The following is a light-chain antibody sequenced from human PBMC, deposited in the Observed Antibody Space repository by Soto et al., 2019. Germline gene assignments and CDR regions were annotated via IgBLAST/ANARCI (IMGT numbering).Light chain of an antibody. CDR2: WAS. CDR3: QQYYSTPRT. V-gene: IGKV4-1*01. Sequence: DILMNPSPEYLSGSLGERATINCKSSQIVLYSSNNKNYLAWYQQKPGQPPKLLIYWASTRESGVPDRFSGSGSGTDFTLTISSLQAEDVAVYYCQQYYSTPRTFCQGAKVDIK. J-gene: IGKJ1*01. CDR1: QIVLYSSNNKNY.